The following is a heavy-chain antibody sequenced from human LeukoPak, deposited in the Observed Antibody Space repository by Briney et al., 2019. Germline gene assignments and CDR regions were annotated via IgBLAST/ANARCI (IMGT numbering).Heavy chain of an antibody. V-gene: IGHV4-59*08. CDR1: GGSISSYY. Sequence: SETLSLTCTVSGGSISSYYWSWIRQPPGKGLEWIGYIYYSGSTNYNPSLKSRVTISVDTSKNQFSLKLSSVTAADTAVYYCASRNARRPSDCADAFDIWGQGTMVTVSS. J-gene: IGHJ3*02. CDR3: ASRNARRPSDCADAFDI. CDR2: IYYSGST. D-gene: IGHD2-21*02.